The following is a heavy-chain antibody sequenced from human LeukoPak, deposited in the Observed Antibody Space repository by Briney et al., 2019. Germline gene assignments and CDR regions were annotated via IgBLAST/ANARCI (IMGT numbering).Heavy chain of an antibody. V-gene: IGHV1-2*06. CDR1: GYTFTSYN. CDR2: INPSSGGT. J-gene: IGHJ5*02. CDR3: ARDDNSGYYSGP. Sequence: ASVRVSCKDSGYTFTSYNMHGGRQAPGQGLEWMGRINPSSGGTNYAQKFQGRVTMTRDTSISTAYMELSRLRSDDTAVYYCARDDNSGYYSGPWGQGTLVTVSS. D-gene: IGHD3-22*01.